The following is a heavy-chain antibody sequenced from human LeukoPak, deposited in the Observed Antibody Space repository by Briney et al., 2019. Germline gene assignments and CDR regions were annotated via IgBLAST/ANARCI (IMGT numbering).Heavy chain of an antibody. J-gene: IGHJ4*02. V-gene: IGHV3-7*01. D-gene: IGHD6-25*01. CDR1: GFSFRTYW. CDR2: IKYDGSEK. Sequence: GGSLRLSCAASGFSFRTYWMSWVRQAPGKGLEWVAYIKYDGSEKYYVDSVKGRFTISRDNGKNSLYLQMNSLRAEDTAVYYCARERHLDYWGQGTLVTVS. CDR3: ARERHLDY.